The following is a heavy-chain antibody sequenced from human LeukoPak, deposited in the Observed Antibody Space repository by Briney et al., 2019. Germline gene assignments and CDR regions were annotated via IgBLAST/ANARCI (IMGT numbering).Heavy chain of an antibody. CDR2: ISYDGSNK. Sequence: PGGSLRLSCAASGFTFSSYAMHWVRQAPGKGLEWGAVISYDGSNKYYADSVKGRFTISRDNSKNTLYLQMNSLRAEDTAVYYCASHSRESTDIRWDYWGQGTLVTVSS. CDR1: GFTFSSYA. V-gene: IGHV3-30-3*01. D-gene: IGHD2-15*01. CDR3: ASHSRESTDIRWDY. J-gene: IGHJ4*02.